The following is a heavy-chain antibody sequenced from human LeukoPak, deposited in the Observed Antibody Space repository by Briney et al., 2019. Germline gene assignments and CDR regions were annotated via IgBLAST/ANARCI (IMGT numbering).Heavy chain of an antibody. V-gene: IGHV4-59*01. CDR2: IYYSGST. Sequence: SETLSLTCTVSGGSLCSYYWSWIRQPPGKRLEWIGYIYYSGSTNYNPSLKSRVTISVDTSKNQFSLKLSSVTAADTAVYYCARDLRITMVRGVDYYYGMDVWGQGTTVTVSS. J-gene: IGHJ6*02. CDR3: ARDLRITMVRGVDYYYGMDV. CDR1: GGSLCSYY. D-gene: IGHD3-10*01.